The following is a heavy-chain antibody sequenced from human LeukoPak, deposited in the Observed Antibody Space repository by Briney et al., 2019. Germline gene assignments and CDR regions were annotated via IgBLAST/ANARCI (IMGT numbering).Heavy chain of an antibody. CDR3: QRDFYGSGRYDY. CDR1: GGSITSYY. Sequence: SETLSLTCTVSGGSITSYYWSWIRQPPGKGLEWIGYIYYTGSTNYNPSLKSRVTISVDTSKNQFSLKLNSVTAADTAVYYCQRDFYGSGRYDYWGQGTLVTVSS. D-gene: IGHD3-10*01. CDR2: IYYTGST. V-gene: IGHV4-59*01. J-gene: IGHJ4*02.